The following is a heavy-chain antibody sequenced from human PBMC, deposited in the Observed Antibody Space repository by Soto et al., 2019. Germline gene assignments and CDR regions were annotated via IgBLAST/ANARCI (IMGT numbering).Heavy chain of an antibody. CDR1: GYTFMSNY. V-gene: IGHV1-46*01. D-gene: IGHD2-15*01. J-gene: IGHJ4*02. Sequence: ASVKSSCPASGYTFMSNYVYWVRQAPGQGLEWMGIINPRGASTSYAQKFQGRVTMTSDTSTSTVYMDLSSLTSDDTAVYYCARDQEFGGSPNCLFYYWGQVPLVTVAS. CDR3: ARDQEFGGSPNCLFYY. CDR2: INPRGAST.